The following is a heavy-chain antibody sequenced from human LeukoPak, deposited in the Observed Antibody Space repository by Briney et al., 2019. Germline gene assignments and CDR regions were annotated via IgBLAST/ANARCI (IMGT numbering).Heavy chain of an antibody. CDR1: GFTVSSNY. J-gene: IGHJ3*02. CDR2: IYNGGST. Sequence: GGSLRLSCAASGFTVSSNYMSWVRQAPGKGLEWVSVIYNGGSTYYADSVKGRFTISRDNSKNTLYLQMNSLRAEDTVVYYCARDSGSYLFSAGAFDIWGQGTTVTVSS. D-gene: IGHD1-26*01. V-gene: IGHV3-53*01. CDR3: ARDSGSYLFSAGAFDI.